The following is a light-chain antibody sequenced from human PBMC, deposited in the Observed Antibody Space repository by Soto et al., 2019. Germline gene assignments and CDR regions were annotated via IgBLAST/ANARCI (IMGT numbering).Light chain of an antibody. CDR1: QYVSTTF. CDR2: GTS. CDR3: QQYGSSPLT. J-gene: IGKJ4*01. Sequence: EIVLTQSPGTLSLSPGERATLSCRASQYVSTTFFAWYQQKPGQAPRLLIFGTSNRATGIPERFSGSGSGTDFTLTISRPEPEDFAVYYCQQYGSSPLTFGGGTRMEIK. V-gene: IGKV3-20*01.